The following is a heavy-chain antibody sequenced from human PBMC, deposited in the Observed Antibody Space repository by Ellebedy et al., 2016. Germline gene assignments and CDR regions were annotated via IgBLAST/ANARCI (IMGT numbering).Heavy chain of an antibody. CDR3: AKSELRFLEWSHGQLYYGMDV. Sequence: GGSLRLSXTASRFTFSDYAMSWVRQAPGKGLEWVSAISGSGGSTYYADSVKGRFTISRDNSKNTLYLQMNSLRAEDTAVYYCAKSELRFLEWSHGQLYYGMDVWGQGTTVTVSS. CDR2: ISGSGGST. V-gene: IGHV3-23*01. D-gene: IGHD3-3*01. CDR1: RFTFSDYA. J-gene: IGHJ6*02.